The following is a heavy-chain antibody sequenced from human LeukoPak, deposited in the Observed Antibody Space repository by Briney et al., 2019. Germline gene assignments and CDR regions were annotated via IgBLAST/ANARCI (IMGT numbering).Heavy chain of an antibody. V-gene: IGHV4-59*01. J-gene: IGHJ6*04. D-gene: IGHD5-18*01. CDR2: IYYSGST. CDR1: GGSISSFY. CDR3: ATETRQLWCPSYYYYGMDV. Sequence: SETLSLTCTVSGGSISSFYWGWIRQPPGKGLEWIEYIYYSGSTNYNPSLKSRVTISVDTSKNQFSLKLSSVTAEDTAVYYCATETRQLWCPSYYYYGMDVWGKGTTVTVSS.